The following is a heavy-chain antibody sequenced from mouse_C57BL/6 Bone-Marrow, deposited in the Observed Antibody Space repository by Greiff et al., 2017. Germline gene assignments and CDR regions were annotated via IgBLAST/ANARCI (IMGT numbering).Heavy chain of an antibody. J-gene: IGHJ4*01. V-gene: IGHV1-55*01. D-gene: IGHD1-1*01. Sequence: QVQLQQPGAELVKPGASVKMSCKASGYTFTSYWITWVKQRPGQGLEWIGDIYPGSGSTNYNEKFKSKATLTVDTSSSTAYMQLSSLTSEDSAVYYWARSLGTTVVAPYAMRYWGQGTSVTVSS. CDR3: ARSLGTTVVAPYAMRY. CDR2: IYPGSGST. CDR1: GYTFTSYW.